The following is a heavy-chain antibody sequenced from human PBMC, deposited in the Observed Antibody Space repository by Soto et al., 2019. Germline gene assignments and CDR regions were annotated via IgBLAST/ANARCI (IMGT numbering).Heavy chain of an antibody. D-gene: IGHD3-3*01. V-gene: IGHV4-61*01. CDR1: GGSGSNSSHY. J-gene: IGHJ4*02. CDR2: VYYTGST. Sequence: SETLSLTCTVSGGSGSNSSHYWAWIRQPPGKGLEWIGYVYYTGSTNYNPSLHSRVTISVDTSKNQFSLTLSSVTAADTAVYYCARGDGFWSGYSYLNYWGQGTPVTVSS. CDR3: ARGDGFWSGYSYLNY.